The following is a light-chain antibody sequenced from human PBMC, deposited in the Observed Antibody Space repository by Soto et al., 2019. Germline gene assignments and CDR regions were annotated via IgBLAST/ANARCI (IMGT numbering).Light chain of an antibody. J-gene: IGKJ5*01. CDR3: QQRSNWPPIT. Sequence: IVLTQSPATLSVSPGERATLSCRASQSVNENLFCYQQKSAQPPRLLLYDAFTRAAGIPARFSGSGFGTDFTPPISSLEPEDAAVYYCQQRSNWPPITFGQGTRREIK. CDR1: QSVNEN. V-gene: IGKV3-11*01. CDR2: DAF.